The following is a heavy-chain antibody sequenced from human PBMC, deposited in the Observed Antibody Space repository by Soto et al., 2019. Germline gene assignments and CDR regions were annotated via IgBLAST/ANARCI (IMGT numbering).Heavy chain of an antibody. V-gene: IGHV4-31*03. CDR3: TRDSSESYFDY. Sequence: QVQLQESGPGMVKPSQTLSLTCTVSGGSISSGGYYWSWIRQHPGKGLEWIGYIYYSGSTYYNPSLKSRVTISVDTSKNQFSLKLSSVTAADTVVYYCTRDSSESYFDYWGQGTLVTVSS. D-gene: IGHD6-6*01. CDR1: GGSISSGGYY. CDR2: IYYSGST. J-gene: IGHJ4*02.